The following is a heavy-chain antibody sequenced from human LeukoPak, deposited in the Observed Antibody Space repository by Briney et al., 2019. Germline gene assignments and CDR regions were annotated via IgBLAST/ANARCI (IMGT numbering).Heavy chain of an antibody. CDR2: ISSISHYI. Sequence: PGGSLRLSCAASEFTFSSYSMNWVRQAPGKGLEWVASISSISHYIYYADSVRGRFTISRDNAKNSMFLQMNSLRAEDTGVYYCARDVSWGMPGGFDYWGQGALVTVSS. CDR3: ARDVSWGMPGGFDY. J-gene: IGHJ4*02. D-gene: IGHD3-16*01. CDR1: EFTFSSYS. V-gene: IGHV3-21*01.